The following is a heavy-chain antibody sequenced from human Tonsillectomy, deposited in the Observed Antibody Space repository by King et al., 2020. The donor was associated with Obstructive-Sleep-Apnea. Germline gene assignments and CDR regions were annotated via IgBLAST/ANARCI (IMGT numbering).Heavy chain of an antibody. V-gene: IGHV4-30-4*01. CDR3: ARADTNPAAGTGWHFDL. D-gene: IGHD6-13*01. J-gene: IGHJ2*01. CDR1: GGSISSSVYF. Sequence: VQLQESGPGLVKPSQTLSLTCTVSGGSISSSVYFWTWIRQPPGKGLEWIGYIDDSGSTNYNPSLKSRATISIYLFKNQFSLELTSVTAADTAVYFCARADTNPAAGTGWHFDLWGRGTLVTVSS. CDR2: IDDSGST.